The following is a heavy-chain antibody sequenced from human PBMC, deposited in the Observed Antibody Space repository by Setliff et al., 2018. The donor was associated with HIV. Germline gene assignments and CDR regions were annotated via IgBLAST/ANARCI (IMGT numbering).Heavy chain of an antibody. CDR3: SNWNTTVDADS. V-gene: IGHV4-34*01. Sequence: SETLSLTCAVYGGSVSGHYWGWFRQPPGKGLEWIGEITPTGDTNYIPSLKIRVAMSLDTSKNQFSLKLRSVTAADTAVYYCSNWNTTVDADSWGQGTLVTVSS. D-gene: IGHD1-1*01. J-gene: IGHJ4*02. CDR2: ITPTGDT. CDR1: GGSVSGHY.